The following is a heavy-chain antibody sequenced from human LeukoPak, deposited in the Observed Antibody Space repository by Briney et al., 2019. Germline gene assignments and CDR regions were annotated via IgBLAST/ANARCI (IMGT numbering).Heavy chain of an antibody. CDR3: ARGGFYGGDNWFDP. J-gene: IGHJ5*02. Sequence: GASVKVSCKASGYTFTSYDINWVRQATGQGLEWMGWINPNSGNTGYAQKFQGRVTMTRNTSISTAYMELSSLRSEDTAVYYCARGGFYGGDNWFDPWGQGTLVTVSS. CDR2: INPNSGNT. CDR1: GYTFTSYD. D-gene: IGHD4-23*01. V-gene: IGHV1-8*01.